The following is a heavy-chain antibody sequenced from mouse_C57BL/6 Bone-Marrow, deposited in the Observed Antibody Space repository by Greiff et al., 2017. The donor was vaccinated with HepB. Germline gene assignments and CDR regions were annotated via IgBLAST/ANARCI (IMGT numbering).Heavy chain of an antibody. CDR2: IYPGNSDT. Sequence: EVQLQQSGTVLARPGASVKMSCKTSGYTFTSYWMHWVKQRPGQGLEWIGAIYPGNSDTSYNQKFKGKAKLTAVTSASTAYMELSSLTTDDSAVYYCTITTVVATKYFDVWGTGTTVTVSS. CDR3: TITTVVATKYFDV. D-gene: IGHD1-1*01. CDR1: GYTFTSYW. J-gene: IGHJ1*03. V-gene: IGHV1-5*01.